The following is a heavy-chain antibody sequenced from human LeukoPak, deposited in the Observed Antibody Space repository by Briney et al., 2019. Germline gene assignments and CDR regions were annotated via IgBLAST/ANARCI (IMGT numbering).Heavy chain of an antibody. CDR1: GFTFSSYP. CDR2: ISGSGGST. CDR3: AKVITMIVVVNDAFDI. Sequence: PGGSLRLSCAASGFTFSSYPMSWVRQAPGKGLEWVSAISGSGGSTYYADSVKGRFTISRDNSKNTLYLQMNSLRAEDTAVYYCAKVITMIVVVNDAFDIWGQGTMVTVSS. D-gene: IGHD3-22*01. J-gene: IGHJ3*02. V-gene: IGHV3-23*01.